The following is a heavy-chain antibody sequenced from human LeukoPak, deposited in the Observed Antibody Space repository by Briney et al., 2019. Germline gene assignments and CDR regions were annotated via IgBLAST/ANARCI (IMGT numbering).Heavy chain of an antibody. J-gene: IGHJ3*02. CDR3: ARGPYSYDSSGAFDI. CDR2: ISSSGST. V-gene: IGHV4-61*02. Sequence: SQTLSLTCTVSGDSISSGDYYWSWIRQPAGKGLEWLGRISSSGSTNYNPSLKSRVTISVDTSKNQFSLKLSSVTAADTAVYFCARGPYSYDSSGAFDIWGQGTMVTVSS. CDR1: GDSISSGDYY. D-gene: IGHD3-22*01.